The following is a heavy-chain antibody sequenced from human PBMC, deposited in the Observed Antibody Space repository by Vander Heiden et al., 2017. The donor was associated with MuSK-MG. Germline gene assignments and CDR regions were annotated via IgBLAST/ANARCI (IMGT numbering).Heavy chain of an antibody. V-gene: IGHV4-31*03. Sequence: QVQLQESGPRLVKPSQTLSLTCTVSGGSISSGSYYWSWFRQHPGKGLEWIGYIYYSGRTSYNPSLKSRVSISIDTSMNHFSLELNSLTVADTAMFYCARDRVLYGEGVEVWGQGTLVTVSS. CDR1: GGSISSGSYY. CDR2: IYYSGRT. D-gene: IGHD4-17*01. J-gene: IGHJ4*02. CDR3: ARDRVLYGEGVEV.